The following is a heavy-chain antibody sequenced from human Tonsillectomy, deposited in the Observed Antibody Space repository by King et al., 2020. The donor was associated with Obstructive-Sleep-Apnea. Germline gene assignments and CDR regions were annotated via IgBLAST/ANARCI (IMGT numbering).Heavy chain of an antibody. V-gene: IGHV3-48*04. Sequence: VQLVESGGGLVQPGGSLRLSCAASGVTFSSYSMNWVRQAPGKGLEWVSYITSSSSTIYYADSVKGRFTISRDNAKNSLYLQMNSLRVEDTAVYYCARDSSGYSPWGQGTLVTVSS. J-gene: IGHJ5*02. CDR3: ARDSSGYSP. CDR2: ITSSSSTI. D-gene: IGHD3-22*01. CDR1: GVTFSSYS.